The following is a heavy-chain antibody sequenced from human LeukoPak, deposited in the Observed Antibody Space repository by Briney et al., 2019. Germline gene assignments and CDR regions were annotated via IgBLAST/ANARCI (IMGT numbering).Heavy chain of an antibody. Sequence: PSETLSLTCAVYGGSFSGYYWSWIRQPPGKGVEWIGEINHSGSTNYNPSLKSRVTISVDTSKNQFSLKLSSVTAADTAVYYCARGATQAYCGGDCPNFDDWGQGTLVTASS. CDR1: GGSFSGYY. D-gene: IGHD2-21*02. V-gene: IGHV4-34*01. J-gene: IGHJ4*02. CDR3: ARGATQAYCGGDCPNFDD. CDR2: INHSGST.